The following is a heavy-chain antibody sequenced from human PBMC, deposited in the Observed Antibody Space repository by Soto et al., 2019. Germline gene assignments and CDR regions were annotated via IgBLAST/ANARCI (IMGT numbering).Heavy chain of an antibody. D-gene: IGHD3-9*01. Sequence: GGSLRLSCAGSGFTPTTTPLSWVRQAPGKGLEWVTTISGTASRTYYVDSVKGRFFISRDNSKNTVTLQMNNLTVDDTAVYYCATSFRYFDNWGQGTRVTVS. CDR2: ISGTASRT. J-gene: IGHJ4*02. CDR1: GFTPTTTP. V-gene: IGHV3-23*01. CDR3: ATSFRYFDN.